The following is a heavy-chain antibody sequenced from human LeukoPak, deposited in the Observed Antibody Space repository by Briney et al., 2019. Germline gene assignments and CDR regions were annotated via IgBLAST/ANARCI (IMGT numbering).Heavy chain of an antibody. CDR1: GFTFDDYA. D-gene: IGHD6-13*01. J-gene: IGHJ4*02. CDR2: TSWNSGSI. V-gene: IGHV3-9*01. Sequence: GGSLRLSCAASGFTFDDYAMHWVRQAPGKGLEWVSGTSWNSGSIGSADSVKGRFTISTDNAKNSLYLQRNSPRAEDTALYYCAKAPALYSSSWYYFDCWGQGTLVTVSS. CDR3: AKAPALYSSSWYYFDC.